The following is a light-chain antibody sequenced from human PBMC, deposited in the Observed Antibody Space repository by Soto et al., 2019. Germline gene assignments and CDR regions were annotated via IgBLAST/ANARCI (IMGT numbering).Light chain of an antibody. J-gene: IGLJ1*01. CDR3: VSYATSTTLYV. CDR2: EVT. Sequence: QSVLTQPASVSGSPGQSITISCTATSSDVGSFNYVSWYQHHPGKAPKLMIYEVTSRPSGVSNRFSGSKPGNTASLTISGLQAEDEADYYCVSYATSTTLYVFGSGTKGTVL. V-gene: IGLV2-14*01. CDR1: SSDVGSFNY.